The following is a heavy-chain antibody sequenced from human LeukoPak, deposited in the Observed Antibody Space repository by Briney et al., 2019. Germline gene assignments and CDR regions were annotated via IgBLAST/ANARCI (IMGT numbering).Heavy chain of an antibody. J-gene: IGHJ5*02. CDR2: INHSGST. CDR3: ARTGPPVYDSSGYYFLGWFDP. V-gene: IGHV4-34*01. Sequence: SETLSLTCAVYGGSFSGYYWSWIRQPPGKGLEWIGEINHSGSTNYNPSLKSRVTVSVDTSKNQFSLKLSSVTAADTAVYYCARTGPPVYDSSGYYFLGWFDPWGQGTLVTVSS. D-gene: IGHD3-22*01. CDR1: GGSFSGYY.